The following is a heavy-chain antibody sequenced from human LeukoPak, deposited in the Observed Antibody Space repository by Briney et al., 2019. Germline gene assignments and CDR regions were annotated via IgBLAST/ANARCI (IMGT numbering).Heavy chain of an antibody. CDR1: GFTFSIYW. CDR3: AKGGATVIDY. V-gene: IGHV3-74*01. J-gene: IGHJ4*02. Sequence: GGSPRLSCAASGFTFSIYWIHWVRQAPGKGRVWVSRINSDGSSTTSADSVKGRFTISRDNAKNTLYLQMNSLRAEDTAVYYCAKGGATVIDYWGQGTLVTVSS. CDR2: INSDGSST. D-gene: IGHD4-17*01.